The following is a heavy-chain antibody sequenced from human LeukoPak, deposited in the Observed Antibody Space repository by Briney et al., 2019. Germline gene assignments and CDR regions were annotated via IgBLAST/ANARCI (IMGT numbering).Heavy chain of an antibody. CDR3: ARDRGDIAVAGTNAHYYYYYYMDV. CDR2: IYTSGST. CDR1: GGSISSYY. V-gene: IGHV4-4*07. Sequence: SETLSLTCTVSGGSISSYYWSWIRQPAGKGLEWIGRIYTSGSTNYNPSLKSRVTMSVDTSKNQFSPKLSSVTAADTAVYYCARDRGDIAVAGTNAHYYYYYYMDVWGKGTTVTVSS. D-gene: IGHD6-19*01. J-gene: IGHJ6*03.